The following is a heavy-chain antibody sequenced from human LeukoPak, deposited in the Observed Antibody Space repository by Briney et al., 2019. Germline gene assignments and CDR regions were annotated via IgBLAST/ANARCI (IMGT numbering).Heavy chain of an antibody. CDR1: GFTFSSYA. CDR2: ISGSGGST. CDR3: VADPNLSIAAVDY. Sequence: PGGSLRLSCAASGFTFSSYAMSWVRQAPGKGLEWVSAISGSGGSTYYADSVKGRFTISRDNSKNTLYLQMNSLRAEDTAVYYCVADPNLSIAAVDYWGQGTMVTVSS. J-gene: IGHJ4*02. D-gene: IGHD6-13*01. V-gene: IGHV3-23*01.